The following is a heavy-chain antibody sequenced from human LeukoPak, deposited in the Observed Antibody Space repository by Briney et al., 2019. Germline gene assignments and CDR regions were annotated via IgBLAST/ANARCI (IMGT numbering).Heavy chain of an antibody. J-gene: IGHJ4*02. CDR3: ARDYLGGSYDY. V-gene: IGHV3-64*02. Sequence: GGSLRLSCAASGFTFSRYSMHWVRQAPGKGLEFVSAISVNGRNRYYAGSVGGRFAISRDNSKSTLYLQMGSLRAEDMAVYYCARDYLGGSYDYWGQGTLVTVSS. CDR1: GFTFSRYS. D-gene: IGHD1-26*01. CDR2: ISVNGRNR.